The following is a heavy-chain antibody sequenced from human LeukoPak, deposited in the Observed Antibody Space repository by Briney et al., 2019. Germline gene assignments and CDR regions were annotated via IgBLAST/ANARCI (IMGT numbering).Heavy chain of an antibody. D-gene: IGHD6-19*01. CDR2: IKSKTDGGTT. V-gene: IGHV3-15*01. J-gene: IGHJ4*02. CDR1: GFTFSNAW. CDR3: TTGCPLYSSGWYPNDY. Sequence: GGSLRLSCAASGFTFSNAWMSWVRQAPGKGLEWVGRIKSKTDGGTTDYAAPVKGRFTISRDDSKNTLYLQMNSLKTEDTAVYYCTTGCPLYSSGWYPNDYWGQGTLVTVSS.